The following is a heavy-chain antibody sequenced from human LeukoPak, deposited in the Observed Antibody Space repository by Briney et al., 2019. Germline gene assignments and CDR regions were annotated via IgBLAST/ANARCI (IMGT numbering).Heavy chain of an antibody. CDR1: GYTFTSYG. D-gene: IGHD3-22*01. J-gene: IGHJ6*03. Sequence: ASVKVSCKASGYTFTSYGISWVRQAPGQGLEWMGWISAYNGNTNYAQKLQGRVTMTTDTSTSTAYMELRSLRSDDTAVYYCARAYDSSGSPWGYYYYMDVWGKGTTVTVSS. CDR3: ARAYDSSGSPWGYYYYMDV. CDR2: ISAYNGNT. V-gene: IGHV1-18*01.